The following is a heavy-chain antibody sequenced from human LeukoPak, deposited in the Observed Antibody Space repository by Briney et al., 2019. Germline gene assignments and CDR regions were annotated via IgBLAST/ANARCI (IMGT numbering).Heavy chain of an antibody. CDR1: GGSFSGYY. D-gene: IGHD3-3*01. CDR2: INHSGST. V-gene: IGHV4-34*01. Sequence: SETLSLTCAVYGGSFSGYYWSWIRQPPGKGLEWIGEINHSGSTNYNPSLKSRVTISVDTSKNQFSLKLSSVTAADTAVYYCARPDYDFWSAQGAFDIWGQGTMVTVSS. CDR3: ARPDYDFWSAQGAFDI. J-gene: IGHJ3*02.